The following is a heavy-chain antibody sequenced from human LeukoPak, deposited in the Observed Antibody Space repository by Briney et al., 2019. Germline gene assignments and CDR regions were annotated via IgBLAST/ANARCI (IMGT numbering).Heavy chain of an antibody. J-gene: IGHJ3*02. Sequence: PSETLSLTCTVSGGSISSSSYYWGWIRQPPGKGLEWIGSIYYSGSTYYNPSLKSRVTISVDTSKNQFSLKPSSVTAADTAVYYCAAVYYDFWSEGFDIWGQGTMVTVSS. V-gene: IGHV4-39*07. D-gene: IGHD3-3*01. CDR2: IYYSGST. CDR3: AAVYYDFWSEGFDI. CDR1: GGSISSSSYY.